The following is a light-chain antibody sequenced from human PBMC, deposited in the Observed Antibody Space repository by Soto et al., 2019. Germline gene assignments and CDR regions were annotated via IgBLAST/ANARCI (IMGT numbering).Light chain of an antibody. CDR2: EVS. Sequence: QSALTQPASVSASPGQSITISCTGTSSDVGAYNYVSWYQQHPGKAPKLIIYEVSNRPSGVSNRFSGSKSGSTASLTISGLQAEDEADYYCSSYTSSSTLAYVFGTGTKATVL. V-gene: IGLV2-14*01. CDR3: SSYTSSSTLAYV. CDR1: SSDVGAYNY. J-gene: IGLJ1*01.